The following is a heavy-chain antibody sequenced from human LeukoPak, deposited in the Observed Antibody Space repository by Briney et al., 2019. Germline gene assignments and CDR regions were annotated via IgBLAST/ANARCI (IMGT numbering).Heavy chain of an antibody. CDR2: ITTRSTYT. CDR1: GFTFSSYT. J-gene: IGHJ4*02. D-gene: IGHD1-26*01. Sequence: GGSLRLSCAASGFTFSSYTMNWVRQAPGKGLEWVSSITTRSTYTYYADSVKGRLTISRDDSKNTLYLQMNSLRAEDTAVYYCVKGEWGDYWGQGTLVTVSS. CDR3: VKGEWGDY. V-gene: IGHV3-21*04.